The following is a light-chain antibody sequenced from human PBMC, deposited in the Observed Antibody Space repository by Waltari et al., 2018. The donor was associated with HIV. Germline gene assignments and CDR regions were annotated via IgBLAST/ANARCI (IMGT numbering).Light chain of an antibody. CDR1: TIGSKC. J-gene: IGLJ3*02. Sequence: SYVLTHPPSVSLDPVETARTTRGRTTIGSKCVLWYQQKPGHAQALGIYDDNDRPSGFPERFSGSSSGNTATLTISRVEAGDEADYYCQVWDTTTDQWVFGGGTELAVL. V-gene: IGLV3-21*04. CDR3: QVWDTTTDQWV. CDR2: DDN.